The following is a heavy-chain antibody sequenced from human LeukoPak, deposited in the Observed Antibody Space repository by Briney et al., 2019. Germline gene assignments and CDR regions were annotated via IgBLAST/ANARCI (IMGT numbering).Heavy chain of an antibody. D-gene: IGHD4-23*01. Sequence: GGSLRLSCAASGFTVSSNYMSWVRQAPGKGLEWVSIIYSGGSTYYADSVKGRFTISRDNSKNTMYLQMNSLRAEDTAVYYCGVNSDYWGQGTLVTVSS. CDR3: GVNSDY. J-gene: IGHJ4*02. CDR1: GFTVSSNY. CDR2: IYSGGST. V-gene: IGHV3-53*01.